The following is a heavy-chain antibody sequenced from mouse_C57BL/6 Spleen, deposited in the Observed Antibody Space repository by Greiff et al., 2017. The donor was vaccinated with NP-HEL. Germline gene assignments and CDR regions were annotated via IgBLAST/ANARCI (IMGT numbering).Heavy chain of an antibody. CDR1: GYAFSSSW. V-gene: IGHV1-82*01. J-gene: IGHJ2*01. D-gene: IGHD2-2*01. CDR2: IYPGDGDT. Sequence: VKLVESGPELVKPGASVKISCKASGYAFSSSWMNWVKQRPGKGLEWIGRIYPGDGDTNYNGKFKGKATLTADKSSSTAYMQLSSLTSEDSAVYFCARLGYDGNFDYWGQGTTLTVSS. CDR3: ARLGYDGNFDY.